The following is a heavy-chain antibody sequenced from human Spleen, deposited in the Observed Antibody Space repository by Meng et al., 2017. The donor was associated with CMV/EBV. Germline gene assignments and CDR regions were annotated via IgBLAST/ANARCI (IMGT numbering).Heavy chain of an antibody. D-gene: IGHD3-22*01. CDR2: INPNSGDT. V-gene: IGHV1-2*02. Sequence: ASVKVSCKASGYIFTDYYVHWVRQAPGQGLEWMGWINPNSGDTTYPKNFQGRVTMTRDTSITTAYMELTMLTSGDTAVYYCATQSGVGYSSAWYDSWGQGTLVTVSS. J-gene: IGHJ5*01. CDR3: ATQSGVGYSSAWYDS. CDR1: GYIFTDYY.